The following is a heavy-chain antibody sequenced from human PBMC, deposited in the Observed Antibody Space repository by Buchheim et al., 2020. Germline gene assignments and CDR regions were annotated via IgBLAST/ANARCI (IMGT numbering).Heavy chain of an antibody. CDR2: ISHSGST. CDR3: ARDSGGGMAVTGSDYYFDY. V-gene: IGHV4-4*02. CDR1: GASISSTNW. D-gene: IGHD6-19*01. Sequence: QVQLQESGPGLVKPSGPLSLTCAVSGASISSTNWWNWVRQTPGKGLEWIGEISHSGSTNYNPSLKSRVTISVDKSKNQFSLKLTSVTAADTAVYYCARDSGGGMAVTGSDYYFDYWGQGTL. J-gene: IGHJ4*02.